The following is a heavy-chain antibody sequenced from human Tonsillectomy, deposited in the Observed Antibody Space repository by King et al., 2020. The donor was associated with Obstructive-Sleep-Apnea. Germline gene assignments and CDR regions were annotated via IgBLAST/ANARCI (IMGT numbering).Heavy chain of an antibody. CDR3: ARQVTWRGSSFYYGGDY. Sequence: QLQLQESGPGLVKPSETLSLTCIVSGGSISRSSYYWGWIRQPPGKGLEWIASIYYSGSTYYNPSLKRRVTISVDTSKNQFSLNLRSVTAAATALYYCARQVTWRGSSFYYGGDYWGQGTLVSVSS. D-gene: IGHD3-10*01. J-gene: IGHJ4*02. V-gene: IGHV4-39*01. CDR2: IYYSGST. CDR1: GGSISRSSYY.